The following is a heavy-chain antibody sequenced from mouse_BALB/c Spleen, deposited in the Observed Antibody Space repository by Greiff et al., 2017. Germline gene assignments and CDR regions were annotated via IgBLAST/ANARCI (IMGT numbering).Heavy chain of an antibody. Sequence: QVQLQQPGAELVRPGASVKLSCKASGYTFTSYWINWVKQRPGQGLEWIGNIYPSDSYTNYNQKFKDKATLTVDKSSSTAYMQLSSPTSEDSAVYYCTRGNYYGSSLYAMDYWGQGTSVTVTS. CDR3: TRGNYYGSSLYAMDY. J-gene: IGHJ4*01. D-gene: IGHD1-1*01. V-gene: IGHV1-69*02. CDR2: IYPSDSYT. CDR1: GYTFTSYW.